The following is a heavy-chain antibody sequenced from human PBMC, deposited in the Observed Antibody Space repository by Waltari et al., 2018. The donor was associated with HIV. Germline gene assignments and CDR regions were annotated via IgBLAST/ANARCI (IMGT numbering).Heavy chain of an antibody. V-gene: IGHV4-59*08. J-gene: IGHJ4*02. CDR2: IYYSGST. CDR1: GGSISSYY. Sequence: QVQLQESGPGLVTPSETLSLTCTVSGGSISSYYWSWIRQPPGKGLGWLGYIYYSGSTNYNPSLKSRVTISVDTSKNQFSLKLSSVTAADTAGYYCARHSPDSSGWYEDFDYWGQGTLVTVSS. D-gene: IGHD6-19*01. CDR3: ARHSPDSSGWYEDFDY.